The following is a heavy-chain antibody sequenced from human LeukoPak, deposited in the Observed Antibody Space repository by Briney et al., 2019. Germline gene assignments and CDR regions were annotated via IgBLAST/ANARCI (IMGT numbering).Heavy chain of an antibody. CDR3: ATEGFGELLGY. D-gene: IGHD3-10*01. Sequence: SVKVSCKASGGTFSSYAISWVRRAPGQGLEWMGGIIPIFGTANYAQKFQGRVTMTEDTSTDTAYMELSSLRSEDTAVYYCATEGFGELLGYWGQGTLVTVSS. CDR1: GGTFSSYA. V-gene: IGHV1-69*06. CDR2: IIPIFGTA. J-gene: IGHJ4*02.